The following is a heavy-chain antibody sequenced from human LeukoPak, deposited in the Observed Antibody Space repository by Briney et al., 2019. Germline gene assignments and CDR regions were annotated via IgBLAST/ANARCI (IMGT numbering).Heavy chain of an antibody. V-gene: IGHV4-59*01. CDR2: IYYSGST. Sequence: SETLSLTCTVSGGSISSYYWSWIRQPPGKGLEWIGYIYYSGSTNYNPSLKSRVTISVDTSKNQFSLKLSSVTAADTAVYYCARAGAGYCSGGSCDDAFDIWSQGTMVTVSS. CDR1: GGSISSYY. D-gene: IGHD2-15*01. CDR3: ARAGAGYCSGGSCDDAFDI. J-gene: IGHJ3*02.